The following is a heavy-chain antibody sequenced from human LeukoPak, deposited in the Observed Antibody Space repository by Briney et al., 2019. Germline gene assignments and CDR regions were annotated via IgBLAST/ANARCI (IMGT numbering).Heavy chain of an antibody. Sequence: GGSLRLSCAASGFTFSSYAMGWVRQAPGKGLEWVANIKQDGSEKYYVDSVKGRFTISRDNAKNSLYLQMNSLRAEDTAVYYCARDPSIAVAGAPLLYGMDVWGQGTTVTVSS. CDR3: ARDPSIAVAGAPLLYGMDV. CDR2: IKQDGSEK. V-gene: IGHV3-7*01. D-gene: IGHD6-19*01. J-gene: IGHJ6*02. CDR1: GFTFSSYA.